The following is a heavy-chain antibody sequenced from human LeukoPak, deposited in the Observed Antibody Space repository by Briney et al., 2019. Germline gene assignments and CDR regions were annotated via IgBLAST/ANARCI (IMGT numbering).Heavy chain of an antibody. Sequence: GRSLRLSCAASGFTFSSYAMHWARQAPGKGLEWVAVMSFDGSNIYYADSVKGRFTISRDKSKNTLYLQMNSLRAEDTAVYYCARDERQWELGAFDIWGQGTMVTVSS. CDR3: ARDERQWELGAFDI. CDR2: MSFDGSNI. CDR1: GFTFSSYA. D-gene: IGHD1-26*01. J-gene: IGHJ3*02. V-gene: IGHV3-30-3*01.